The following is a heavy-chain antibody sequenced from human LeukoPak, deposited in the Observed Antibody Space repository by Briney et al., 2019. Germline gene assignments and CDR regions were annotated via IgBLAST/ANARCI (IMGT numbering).Heavy chain of an antibody. CDR2: INHSGST. Sequence: PSETLSLTCAVYGGSFSGYYWSWIRQPPGKGLEWIGEINHSGSTNYDPSLKSRVTISVDTSKNQFSLKLSSVTAADTAVYYCAKVPAGHYDSTGLPLGWGQGTLVAVSS. CDR3: AKVPAGHYDSTGLPLG. V-gene: IGHV4-34*01. CDR1: GGSFSGYY. D-gene: IGHD3-22*01. J-gene: IGHJ4*02.